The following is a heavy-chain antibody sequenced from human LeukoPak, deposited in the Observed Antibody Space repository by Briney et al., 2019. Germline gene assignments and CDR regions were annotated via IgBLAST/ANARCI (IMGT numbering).Heavy chain of an antibody. V-gene: IGHV1-46*01. Sequence: ASVKVSCKASVYTFTSYYMHWVRQAPGQGLERVGIINPSGGSTSYAQKFQGRVTMTRDTSTSTVYMELSSLRSEDTAVYYCARAQRMGRYSYYYGSGSLYNWFDPWGQGTLVTVSS. J-gene: IGHJ5*02. CDR3: ARAQRMGRYSYYYGSGSLYNWFDP. CDR2: INPSGGST. D-gene: IGHD3-10*01. CDR1: VYTFTSYY.